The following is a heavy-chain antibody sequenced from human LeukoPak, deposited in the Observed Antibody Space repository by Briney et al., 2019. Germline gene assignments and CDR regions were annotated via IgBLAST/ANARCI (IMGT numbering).Heavy chain of an antibody. CDR1: GGSISSYY. J-gene: IGHJ4*02. CDR3: ARDEGCGWYAY. CDR2: VRTSGST. D-gene: IGHD6-19*01. V-gene: IGHV4-4*07. Sequence: SETLSLTCTVSGGSISSYYWSWIRQPAGRGLEWIGRVRTSGSTNYNPSLKSRLTMSGDTSKNLFSLRLTSVTAADTAIYYCARDEGCGWYAYWGQGTLVTVSS.